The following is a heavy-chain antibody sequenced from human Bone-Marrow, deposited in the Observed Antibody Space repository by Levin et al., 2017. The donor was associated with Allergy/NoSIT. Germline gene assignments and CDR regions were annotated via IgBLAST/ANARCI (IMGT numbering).Heavy chain of an antibody. V-gene: IGHV4-34*01. CDR1: GGSFSGYY. CDR3: ARGREAARPLYYYYYYMDV. D-gene: IGHD6-6*01. J-gene: IGHJ6*03. CDR2: INHSGST. Sequence: PSETLSLTCAVYGGSFSGYYWSWIRQPPGKGLEWIGEINHSGSTNYNPSLKSRVTISVDTSKNQFSLKLSSVTAADTAVYYCARGREAARPLYYYYYYMDVWGKGTTVTVSS.